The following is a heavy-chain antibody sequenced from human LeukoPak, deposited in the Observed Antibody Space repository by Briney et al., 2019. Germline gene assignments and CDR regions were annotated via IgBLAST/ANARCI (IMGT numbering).Heavy chain of an antibody. CDR2: IYYSGST. CDR1: GGSISSSSYY. CDR3: ARVLWSGYSYFDY. J-gene: IGHJ4*02. V-gene: IGHV4-39*07. D-gene: IGHD3-3*01. Sequence: SETLSLTCTVSGGSISSSSYYWGWIRQPPGKGLEWIGSIYYSGSTYYNPSLKSRVTISVDTSKNQFSLKLSSVTAADTAVYYCARVLWSGYSYFDYWGQGTLVTVSS.